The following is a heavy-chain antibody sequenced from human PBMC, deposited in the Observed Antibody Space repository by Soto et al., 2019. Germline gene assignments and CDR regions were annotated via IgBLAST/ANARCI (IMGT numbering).Heavy chain of an antibody. CDR3: AKNDDFGTWGMDA. Sequence: LILSCAASGFTFNSYAMTWVRQAPGKGLECVSIISSSGDGTYYVDSVKGRFTISRDNSRNTLSLQMNSLRAEDTAVYYCAKNDDFGTWGMDAWAKGPPAPVPP. CDR1: GFTFNSYA. J-gene: IGHJ6*04. V-gene: IGHV3-23*01. D-gene: IGHD3-3*01. CDR2: ISSSGDGT.